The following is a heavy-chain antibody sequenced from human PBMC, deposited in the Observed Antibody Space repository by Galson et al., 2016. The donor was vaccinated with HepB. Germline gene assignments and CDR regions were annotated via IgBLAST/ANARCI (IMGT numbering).Heavy chain of an antibody. J-gene: IGHJ4*02. CDR3: ASQYIGGPSDY. V-gene: IGHV4-4*02. Sequence: DTLSLPCAVSGGSIPSSDWRSWVRQPPGQGLEWIGQIFHSGRVNYTPSLASLVTISIDKPNNNFTLRLTSVTAADTALYYCASQYIGGPSDYWGQGTLVIVSS. D-gene: IGHD5-12*01. CDR1: GGSIPSSDW. CDR2: IFHSGRV.